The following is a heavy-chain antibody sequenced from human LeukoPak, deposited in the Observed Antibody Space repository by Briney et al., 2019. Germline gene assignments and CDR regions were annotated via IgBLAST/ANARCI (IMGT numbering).Heavy chain of an antibody. Sequence: SETLSLTCTVSGVAISSGGYYWSWIRQHPGKGLEWIGYIYYSGSTYYNPSLKSRLTISLDTSSNQFSLKLNSVTAADTAVYYCARGPVRDYSNYWGQGTLVTVSS. D-gene: IGHD4-11*01. V-gene: IGHV4-31*03. CDR3: ARGPVRDYSNY. CDR1: GVAISSGGYY. CDR2: IYYSGST. J-gene: IGHJ4*02.